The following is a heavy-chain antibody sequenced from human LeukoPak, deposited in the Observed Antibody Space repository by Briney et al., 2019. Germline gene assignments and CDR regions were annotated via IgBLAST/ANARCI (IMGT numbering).Heavy chain of an antibody. CDR1: VFTFSSAW. CDR2: IKSETDGGTT. J-gene: IGHJ4*02. V-gene: IGHV3-15*07. Sequence: GGSLRLSCAASVFTFSSAWMNRVRQAPRNGQEWVGRIKSETDGGTTDYAAPVKGTFTISRDDSENTLYLQMNSLKTEDTAVYYCTRRSSAAGRQYFDYWGQGTLVTVSS. CDR3: TRRSSAAGRQYFDY. D-gene: IGHD6-13*01.